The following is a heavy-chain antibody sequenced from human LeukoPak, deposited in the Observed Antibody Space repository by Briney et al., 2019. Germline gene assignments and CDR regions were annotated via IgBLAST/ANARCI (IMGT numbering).Heavy chain of an antibody. V-gene: IGHV3-7*01. J-gene: IGHJ5*02. CDR3: ARDLNDYGLGSYYINWFDP. CDR1: GFTFSNAW. D-gene: IGHD3-10*01. Sequence: GGSLRLSCAASGFTFSNAWMSWVRQGPGKGLEWVANVKEDGSEKYYVDSVKGRFTISRDNAKNLLYLQMNSLRAEDTAVYYCARDLNDYGLGSYYINWFDPWGQGTLVTVSS. CDR2: VKEDGSEK.